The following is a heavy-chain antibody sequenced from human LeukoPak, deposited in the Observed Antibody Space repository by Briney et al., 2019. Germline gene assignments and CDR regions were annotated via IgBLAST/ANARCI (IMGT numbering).Heavy chain of an antibody. D-gene: IGHD3-10*01. CDR2: INHSGST. J-gene: IGHJ6*02. CDR1: GGSFSGYY. V-gene: IGHV4-34*01. Sequence: SETLSLTCAVYGGSFSGYYWSWIRQPPGKGLEWIGGINHSGSTNYNPSLKSRVTISVDTSKNQFSLKLSSVTAADTAVYYCARSIRPAVTMVRGAPDVWGQGTTVTVSS. CDR3: ARSIRPAVTMVRGAPDV.